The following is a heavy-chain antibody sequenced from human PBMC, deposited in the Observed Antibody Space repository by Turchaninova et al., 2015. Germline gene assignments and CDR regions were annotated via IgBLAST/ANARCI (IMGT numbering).Heavy chain of an antibody. V-gene: IGHV4-39*07. D-gene: IGHD1-1*01. J-gene: IGHJ4*02. CDR1: GGPLSSTTYY. CDR2: INYSGSP. CDR3: ARDDDSARSPTAIFDY. Sequence: QLQLQEWGPGVVKPSGTRSLTCAVSGGPLSSTTYYWGWLRHPPGKGLESIGTINYSGSPHYNPSLKIRVTISLDTSKNQFSLKLSSVTAADTAVYYCARDDDSARSPTAIFDYWGQGTLVTVSS.